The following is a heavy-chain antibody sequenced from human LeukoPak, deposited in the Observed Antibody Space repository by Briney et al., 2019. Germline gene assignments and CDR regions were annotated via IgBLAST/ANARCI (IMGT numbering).Heavy chain of an antibody. J-gene: IGHJ4*02. V-gene: IGHV3-23*01. CDR3: AKNLGFGSGSYTFDY. D-gene: IGHD3-10*01. Sequence: HPGGSLRLSCAASGFTFSSYAMSWVRQAPGKGLEWVSAISSSGGSTYYADSVKGRFTISRDNSKNTLYLQMNSLRAEDTAVYYCAKNLGFGSGSYTFDYWGQGTLVTVSS. CDR2: ISSSGGST. CDR1: GFTFSSYA.